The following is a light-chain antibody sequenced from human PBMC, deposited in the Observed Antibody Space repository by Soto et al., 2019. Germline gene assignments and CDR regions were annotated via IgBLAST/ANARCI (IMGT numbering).Light chain of an antibody. V-gene: IGKV3-11*01. J-gene: IGKJ4*02. Sequence: EILLTQSPATLSLSPGETATLSCRASQSVSTYLAWYQQKPGQPPRLLIYDASNRATGVPARFSGSGSGTDFTLTISSLEHEDFAVYYCQQRSNWPLLTFGGGTKVES. CDR1: QSVSTY. CDR3: QQRSNWPLLT. CDR2: DAS.